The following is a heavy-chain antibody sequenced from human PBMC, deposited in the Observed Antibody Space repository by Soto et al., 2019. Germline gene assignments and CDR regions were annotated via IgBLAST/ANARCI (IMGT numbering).Heavy chain of an antibody. CDR3: AIRRSLAVDSSTRIDP. CDR2: ISDSGGRT. J-gene: IGHJ5*02. V-gene: IGHV3-23*01. CDR1: GFSFSKYA. Sequence: QPGVSLRLSCAASGFSFSKYAMTWVRQAPGKGLEWVSVISDSGGRTYYADSVKGRFTISRDDSKNTLYLHMKSLRAEDTAVYYCAIRRSLAVDSSTRIDPWGQGTLVTVSS. D-gene: IGHD6-19*01.